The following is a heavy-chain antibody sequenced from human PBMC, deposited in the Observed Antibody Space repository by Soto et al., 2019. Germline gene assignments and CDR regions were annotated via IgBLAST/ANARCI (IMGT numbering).Heavy chain of an antibody. CDR1: GGSISSSSYY. CDR3: ARQVGSEDIVVVPAATLDY. Sequence: SETLSLTCTVSGGSISSSSYYWGWIRQPPGKGLEWIGSIYYSGSTYYNPSLKSRVTISVDTSKNQFSLKLSSVTAADTAVYYCARQVGSEDIVVVPAATLDYWGQGTLVTVS. J-gene: IGHJ4*02. D-gene: IGHD2-2*01. CDR2: IYYSGST. V-gene: IGHV4-39*01.